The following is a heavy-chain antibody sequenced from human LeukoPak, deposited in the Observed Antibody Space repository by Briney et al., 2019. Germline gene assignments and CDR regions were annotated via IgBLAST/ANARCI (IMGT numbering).Heavy chain of an antibody. CDR2: INPHSGDT. D-gene: IGHD6-19*01. J-gene: IGHJ4*02. CDR3: ARETGIAVAGTSVTFDF. CDR1: GYSFTAYY. Sequence: ASVKVSCKTSGYSFTAYYIHWVRQIPGQGLEWMGRINPHSGDTKYAQRFQDRVIMTRDTSISTAYMDLNTLKSDDTAVYYCARETGIAVAGTSVTFDFWGQGTLFTVSS. V-gene: IGHV1-2*06.